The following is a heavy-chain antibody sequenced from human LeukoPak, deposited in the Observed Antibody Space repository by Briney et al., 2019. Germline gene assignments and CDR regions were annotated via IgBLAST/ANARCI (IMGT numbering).Heavy chain of an antibody. CDR1: GFTFSSYG. V-gene: IGHV3-33*08. D-gene: IGHD7-27*01. J-gene: IGHJ4*02. Sequence: AGGSLRLSCAASGFTFSSYGMHWVRQAPGKGLEWVAVIWYDGSNKYYADSVKGRFTISRDNSKNTLYLQMNSLRAEDTAVYYCARERDLTGVDYWGQGTLVTVSS. CDR2: IWYDGSNK. CDR3: ARERDLTGVDY.